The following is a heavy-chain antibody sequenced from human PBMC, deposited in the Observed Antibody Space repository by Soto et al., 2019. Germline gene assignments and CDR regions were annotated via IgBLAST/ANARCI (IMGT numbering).Heavy chain of an antibody. CDR2: ISNTGST. CDR1: GFTFSSYS. V-gene: IGHV3-23*05. D-gene: IGHD2-15*01. CDR3: AKVNVVVVAATFEYEYYFDY. Sequence: GGSLRLSCAASGFTFSSYSMSWVRQAPGRGLEWVSAISNTGSTYYAGSVKGRSTISRDSSTNTLYLEVNSLRADDTAVYYCAKVNVVVVAATFEYEYYFDYWGQGTLVTAPQ. J-gene: IGHJ4*02.